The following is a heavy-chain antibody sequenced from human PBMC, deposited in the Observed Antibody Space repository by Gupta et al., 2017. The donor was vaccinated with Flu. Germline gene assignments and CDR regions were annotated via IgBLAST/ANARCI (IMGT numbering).Heavy chain of an antibody. J-gene: IGHJ4*02. CDR1: GFLFSSYS. Sequence: EVQLVESGGGLVMPGGSLRLSYATSGFLFSSYSMNWVRQAPGKGLECVSTISSRSSYIYYADSVKGRFTISRDNAKTSVFLQMNSLRAEDTAVYYCTRAWGGSYWYFDYWGQGTLVTVSS. D-gene: IGHD1-26*01. CDR3: TRAWGGSYWYFDY. CDR2: ISSRSSYI. V-gene: IGHV3-21*01.